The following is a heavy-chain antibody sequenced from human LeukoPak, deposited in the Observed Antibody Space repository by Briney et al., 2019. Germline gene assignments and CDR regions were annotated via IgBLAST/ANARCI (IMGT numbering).Heavy chain of an antibody. V-gene: IGHV4-38-2*02. CDR1: GYSISSGYY. CDR3: ARAHDSGSHPLDY. CDR2: IYHSGST. D-gene: IGHD1-26*01. Sequence: PSETLSLTCTVSGYSISSGYYWGWIRQPPGKGLEWIGSIYHSGSTYYNPSLKSRVTISVDTSKNQFSLKLSSVTAADTAVYYCARAHDSGSHPLDYWGQGTLVTVSS. J-gene: IGHJ4*02.